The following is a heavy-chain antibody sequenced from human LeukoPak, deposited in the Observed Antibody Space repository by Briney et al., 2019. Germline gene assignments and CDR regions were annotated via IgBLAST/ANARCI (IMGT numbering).Heavy chain of an antibody. Sequence: GGSLRLSCAASGFTFSIYWMHWVRQTPGKGLVWVSRINSDGSYTNYADSVKGRFTISGDNAKNTLYLQMTSLRAEDTAVYYCALSETGDGRGYDAFDIWGQGTTVTVSS. CDR1: GFTFSIYW. CDR3: ALSETGDGRGYDAFDI. V-gene: IGHV3-74*01. D-gene: IGHD5-12*01. CDR2: INSDGSYT. J-gene: IGHJ3*02.